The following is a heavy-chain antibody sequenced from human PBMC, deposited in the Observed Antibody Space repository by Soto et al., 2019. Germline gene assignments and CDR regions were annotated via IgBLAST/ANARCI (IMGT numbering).Heavy chain of an antibody. CDR2: ISSSSSYT. J-gene: IGHJ4*02. Sequence: GGSLRLSCAASVFSFSDYYMSLIRQAPGRGLESISYISSSSSYTNYADSVKGRFTISRDNSKNSLYLQMNSLRAEDTAVYYCAKEGARYDTLTGKVDSWGQGTMVTVSS. CDR1: VFSFSDYY. CDR3: AKEGARYDTLTGKVDS. V-gene: IGHV3-11*06. D-gene: IGHD3-9*01.